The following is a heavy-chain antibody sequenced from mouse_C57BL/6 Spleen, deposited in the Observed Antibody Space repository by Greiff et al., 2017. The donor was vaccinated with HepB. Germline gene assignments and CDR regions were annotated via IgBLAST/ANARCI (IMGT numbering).Heavy chain of an antibody. J-gene: IGHJ3*01. CDR1: GFTFSSYA. V-gene: IGHV5-4*01. Sequence: EVKLQESGGGLVKPGGSLKLSCAASGFTFSSYAMSWVRQTPEKRLEWVATISDGGSYTYYPDNVKGRFTISRDNAKNNLYLQMSHLKSEDTAMYYCARDGGEVFAYWGQGTLVTVSA. CDR3: ARDGGEVFAY. CDR2: ISDGGSYT.